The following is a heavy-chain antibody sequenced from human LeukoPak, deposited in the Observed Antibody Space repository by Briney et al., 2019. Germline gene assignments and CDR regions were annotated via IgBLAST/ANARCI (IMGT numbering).Heavy chain of an antibody. J-gene: IGHJ5*02. V-gene: IGHV4-59*01. Sequence: SETLSLTCTVSGGSISSYYWSWIRQPPGKGLEWIGYIYYSGSINYNPSLKSRITISVDTSKNQFSLKLSSVTAADTAVYCCARAEYSSESWFDPWGQGTLVTVSS. CDR1: GGSISSYY. D-gene: IGHD6-19*01. CDR3: ARAEYSSESWFDP. CDR2: IYYSGSI.